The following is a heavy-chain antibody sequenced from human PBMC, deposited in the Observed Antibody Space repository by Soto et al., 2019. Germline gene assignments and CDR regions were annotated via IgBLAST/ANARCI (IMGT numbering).Heavy chain of an antibody. CDR3: ARVSVVITLLRTYYGMDV. V-gene: IGHV1-18*01. J-gene: IGHJ6*02. Sequence: QVHLVQSGAEVKKPGASVKVSCKASGYTFTNYGITWVRQAPGQGLEWMGWISAYNGNTNYAQKPQGRVTMTTDTSTSTAYMELRSLRSDDTAVYYCARVSVVITLLRTYYGMDVWGQGTTVNVSS. CDR1: GYTFTNYG. CDR2: ISAYNGNT. D-gene: IGHD3-22*01.